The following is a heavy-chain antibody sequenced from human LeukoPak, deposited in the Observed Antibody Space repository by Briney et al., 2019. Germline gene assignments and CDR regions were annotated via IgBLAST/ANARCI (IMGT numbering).Heavy chain of an antibody. CDR1: GYTLTELS. CDR3: AKDLVVVAATNPDY. D-gene: IGHD2-15*01. J-gene: IGHJ4*02. CDR2: FDPEDGET. Sequence: ASVKVSCKVSGYTLTELSMHWVRQAPGKGLEWMGGFDPEDGETIYAQKFQGRVTMTEDTSTDTAYMELSSLRAEDTALYYCAKDLVVVAATNPDYWGQGTLVTVSS. V-gene: IGHV1-24*01.